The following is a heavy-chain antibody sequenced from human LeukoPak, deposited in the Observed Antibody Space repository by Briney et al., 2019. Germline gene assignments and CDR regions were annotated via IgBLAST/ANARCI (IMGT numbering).Heavy chain of an antibody. CDR2: IIPIFGTA. J-gene: IGHJ6*03. D-gene: IGHD2-15*01. CDR3: ARDSSPLVAYYYYYMDV. V-gene: IGHV1-69*05. Sequence: SVKVSCKASGGTFSSYAISWVRQAPGQGLECMGGIIPIFGTANYAQKFQGRVTITTDESTRTAYMELSSLRSEDTAMYYCARDSSPLVAYYYYYMDVWGKGTTVTVSS. CDR1: GGTFSSYA.